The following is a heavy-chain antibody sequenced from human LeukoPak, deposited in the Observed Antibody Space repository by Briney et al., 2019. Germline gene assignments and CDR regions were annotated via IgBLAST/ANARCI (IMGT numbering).Heavy chain of an antibody. CDR3: ARDLCGVVNIVLMVYAFGWFDP. V-gene: IGHV3-53*01. Sequence: GGSLRLSCTVSGFTVSSNSMSWVRQAPGKGLEWVSFIYSDNTHYSDSVKGRFTISRDNSKNTLYLQMNSLRAEDTAVYYCARDLCGVVNIVLMVYAFGWFDPWGQGTLVTVSS. CDR1: GFTVSSNS. J-gene: IGHJ5*02. D-gene: IGHD2-8*01. CDR2: IYSDNT.